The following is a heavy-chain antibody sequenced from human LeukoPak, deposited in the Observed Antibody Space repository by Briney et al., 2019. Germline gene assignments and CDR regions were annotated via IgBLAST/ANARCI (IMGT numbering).Heavy chain of an antibody. D-gene: IGHD2-2*03. Sequence: SETLSLTCAVSGGSISSSSYYWSWIRQPPGKGLEWIGYIYYSGSTNYNPSLKSRVTISVDTSKNQFSLKLSSVTAADTAVYYCASGSNYYYYGMDVWGQGTTVTVSS. CDR3: ASGSNYYYYGMDV. CDR1: GGSISSSSYY. V-gene: IGHV4-61*01. CDR2: IYYSGST. J-gene: IGHJ6*02.